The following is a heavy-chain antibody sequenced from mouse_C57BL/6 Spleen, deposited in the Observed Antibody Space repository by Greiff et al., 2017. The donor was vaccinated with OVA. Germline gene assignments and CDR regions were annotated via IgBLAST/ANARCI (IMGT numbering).Heavy chain of an antibody. D-gene: IGHD1-1*01. CDR1: GYTFTDYE. CDR3: TRGDNYYGSSYRNFDY. CDR2: IDPETGGT. Sequence: VQLQQSGAELVRPGASVTLSCKASGYTFTDYEMHWVKQTPVHGLEWIGAIDPETGGTAYNQKFKGKAILTADKSSSTAYMELRSLTSEDSAVYYCTRGDNYYGSSYRNFDYWGQGTTLTVSS. V-gene: IGHV1-15*01. J-gene: IGHJ2*01.